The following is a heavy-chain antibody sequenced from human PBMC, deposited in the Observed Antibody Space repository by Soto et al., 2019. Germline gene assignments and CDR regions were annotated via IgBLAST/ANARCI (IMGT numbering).Heavy chain of an antibody. CDR3: VRENDYGGSDP. CDR1: GFTFSNYW. V-gene: IGHV3-74*01. D-gene: IGHD4-17*01. Sequence: PGGSLRLSCAASGFTFSNYWMHWVRQPPGKGPAWVSRIDTEGRTTGYADSVKGRFTISRDNAKNTLYLEANSLRAEDTAVYYCVRENDYGGSDPWGQGTLVPVSS. J-gene: IGHJ5*02. CDR2: IDTEGRTT.